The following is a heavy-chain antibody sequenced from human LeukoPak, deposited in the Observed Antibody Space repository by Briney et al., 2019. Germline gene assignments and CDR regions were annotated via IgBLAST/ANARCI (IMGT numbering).Heavy chain of an antibody. CDR2: ISAYNGNT. CDR1: GYTFTSYG. Sequence: GASVKVSCKASGYTFTSYGISWVRQAPGQGLEWMGWISAYNGNTNYAQKLQGRVTMTTDTSTSTAYMELRSLRSDDTAVYYCARVVEGMVRGVIAYYYMDVWGKGTTVTVSS. V-gene: IGHV1-18*01. J-gene: IGHJ6*03. D-gene: IGHD3-10*01. CDR3: ARVVEGMVRGVIAYYYMDV.